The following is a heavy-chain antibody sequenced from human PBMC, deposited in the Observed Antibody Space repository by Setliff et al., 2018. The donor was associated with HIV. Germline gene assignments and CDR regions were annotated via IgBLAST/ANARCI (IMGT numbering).Heavy chain of an antibody. CDR3: ATYAGNGGGKGY. CDR2: TYSSGST. V-gene: IGHV4-61*09. D-gene: IGHD2-21*01. CDR1: GGSISSDTYH. J-gene: IGHJ4*02. Sequence: NPSETLSLTCTVSGGSISSDTYHYSWIRQPAGKGLEWIGQTYSSGSTKCNPSLKSRVTISVAPSKNQFSLTRSSVTAADTAMYYCATYAGNGGGKGYWGQGTLVTVSS.